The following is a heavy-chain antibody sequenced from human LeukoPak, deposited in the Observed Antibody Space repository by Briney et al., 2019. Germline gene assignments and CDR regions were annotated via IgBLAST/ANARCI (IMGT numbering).Heavy chain of an antibody. CDR3: AKDSGGTYFYYYYYMDV. V-gene: IGHV3-23*01. CDR1: GFSFSTYA. Sequence: GGSLRLSCAASGFSFSTYAMSWVRQAPGKGLEWVSVISAGGATIYYADSVKGRFTVSRDNSKNTLYLHMNSLRAEDTAIYYCAKDSGGTYFYYYYYMDVWGKGTTVTVSS. D-gene: IGHD1-26*01. CDR2: ISAGGATI. J-gene: IGHJ6*03.